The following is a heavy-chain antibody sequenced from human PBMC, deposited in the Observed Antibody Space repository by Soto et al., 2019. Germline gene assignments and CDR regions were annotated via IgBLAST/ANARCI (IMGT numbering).Heavy chain of an antibody. J-gene: IGHJ4*02. Sequence: QVQLVQSGAEVKKPGASVKVSCKASGYTFTSYGISWVRQAPGQGLEWMGWISAYNGNTNYAQKLQGRVTMTTDTSTSTAYMELRSLRSDDTAVYYCAGEWGAGQWLVSFYFDYWGQGTLVTVSS. CDR1: GYTFTSYG. V-gene: IGHV1-18*04. CDR2: ISAYNGNT. D-gene: IGHD6-19*01. CDR3: AGEWGAGQWLVSFYFDY.